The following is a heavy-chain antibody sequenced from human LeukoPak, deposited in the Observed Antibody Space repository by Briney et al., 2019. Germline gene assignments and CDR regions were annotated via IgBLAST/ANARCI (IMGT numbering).Heavy chain of an antibody. CDR2: INHSGST. J-gene: IGHJ4*02. CDR3: ARGHWNYDSSGYYHDY. CDR1: GGSFSGYY. Sequence: SESLSLTCAVYGGSFSGYYWSLIRQPPAKGLEWIGEINHSGSTNYNPSLKSRVTISVDTSKNQFSLKLSSVTAADAAVYYCARGHWNYDSSGYYHDYWGQGTLVTVSS. V-gene: IGHV4-34*01. D-gene: IGHD3-22*01.